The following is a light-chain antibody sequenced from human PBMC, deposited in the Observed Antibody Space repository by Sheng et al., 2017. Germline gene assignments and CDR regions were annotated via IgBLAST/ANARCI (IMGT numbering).Light chain of an antibody. Sequence: DIQMTQSPSALSASVGDRVTITCQASQHITNSLNWYQWKPGKAPKFLISEASNLETGVPSRFSGGGFGTHFTLTINSLQPEDIGTYYCQQHFNLPLTFGGGTKIEIK. V-gene: IGKV1-33*01. CDR2: EAS. CDR1: QHITNS. CDR3: QQHFNLPLT. J-gene: IGKJ4*01.